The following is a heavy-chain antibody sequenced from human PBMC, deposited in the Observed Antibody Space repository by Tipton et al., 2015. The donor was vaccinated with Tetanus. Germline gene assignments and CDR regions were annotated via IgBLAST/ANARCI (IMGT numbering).Heavy chain of an antibody. J-gene: IGHJ4*02. D-gene: IGHD1-1*01. V-gene: IGHV4-31*03. Sequence: TLSLTCTVSGGSINPYYWSWIRQHPGKGLEWIGYIYYSGSTYYNPSLKSRVTISVDTSKNQFSLKLYSVTAADTAVYYCARGDPTNEPLNYWGQGTLVTVSS. CDR3: ARGDPTNEPLNY. CDR1: GGSINPYY. CDR2: IYYSGST.